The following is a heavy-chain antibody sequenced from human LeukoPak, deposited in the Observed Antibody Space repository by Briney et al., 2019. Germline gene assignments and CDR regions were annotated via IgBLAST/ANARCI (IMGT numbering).Heavy chain of an antibody. D-gene: IGHD1-7*01. CDR3: ASENWNYASLDY. CDR1: GFTFDDYA. Sequence: PGGSLRLSCAASGFTFDDYAMHWVRQAPGKGLEWVAVISYDGSNKYYADSVKGRFTISRDNSKNTLYLQMNSLRAEDTAVYYCASENWNYASLDYWGQGTLVTVSS. V-gene: IGHV3-30-3*01. J-gene: IGHJ4*02. CDR2: ISYDGSNK.